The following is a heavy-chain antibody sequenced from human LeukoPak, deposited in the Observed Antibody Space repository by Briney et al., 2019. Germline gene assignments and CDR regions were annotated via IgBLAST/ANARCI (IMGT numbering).Heavy chain of an antibody. D-gene: IGHD4-17*01. CDR1: GGSFSGYY. V-gene: IGHV4-34*01. CDR3: ARGHTGFRDFDY. J-gene: IGHJ4*02. Sequence: PSGTLSLTCAVYGGSFSGYYWSWIRQPPGKGLEWIGEINHSGSTNYNPSLKSRVTISVDTSKNQFSLKLSSVTAADTAVYYCARGHTGFRDFDYWGQGTLVTVSS. CDR2: INHSGST.